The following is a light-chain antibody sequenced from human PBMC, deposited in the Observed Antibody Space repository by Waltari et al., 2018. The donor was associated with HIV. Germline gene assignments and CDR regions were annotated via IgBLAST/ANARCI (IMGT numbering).Light chain of an antibody. CDR2: GAS. J-gene: IGKJ2*01. CDR1: QRVRGY. CDR3: QLYGSSPPYT. Sequence: EIALTQSPGTLSLSPGERATLPCRASQRVRGYLAWYQQKPGQAPRLLICGASSRASGSADRFSGSGSGTDCTLTISRLEAEDFAVYYCQLYGSSPPYTFGQGTKLEIK. V-gene: IGKV3-20*01.